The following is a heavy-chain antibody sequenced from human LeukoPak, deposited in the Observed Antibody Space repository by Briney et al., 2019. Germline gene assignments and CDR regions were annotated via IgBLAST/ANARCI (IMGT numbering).Heavy chain of an antibody. CDR3: VRSMSGRNDL. Sequence: GGSLRLSCAGSGFTFSNYWVHWVRQAPGKGLVWVSRINVEGTRTDYADSVRGRFTIFRDNAKSTLYLQMNGLTAEDTAIYYCVRSMSGRNDLWGQGTLVSVSA. D-gene: IGHD3-3*01. J-gene: IGHJ5*02. CDR1: GFTFSNYW. V-gene: IGHV3-74*01. CDR2: INVEGTRT.